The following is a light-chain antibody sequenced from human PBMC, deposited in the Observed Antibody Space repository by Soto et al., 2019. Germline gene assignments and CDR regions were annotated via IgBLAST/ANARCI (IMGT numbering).Light chain of an antibody. CDR2: AAS. J-gene: IGKJ1*01. Sequence: DIQMTQSPSSLSASVGDRVTIACLASQTISTYLNWYQQKPGKAPKLLIYAASFLQSGVPSRFSGSGSGTDFTLTISSLQPEDFATYYCQQSYRTPRTFGQGTKVDIK. CDR1: QTISTY. CDR3: QQSYRTPRT. V-gene: IGKV1-39*01.